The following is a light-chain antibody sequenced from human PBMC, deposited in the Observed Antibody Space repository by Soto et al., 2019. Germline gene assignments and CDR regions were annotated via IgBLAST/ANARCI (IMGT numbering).Light chain of an antibody. Sequence: QSALTQPRSVSGSPGQSVTVSCIGTSSDVGDYNSVSWYQQHPGKAPKLMIYDVSKRPSGVPDRFSGSKSGNTASLTISGLQAEDEADYYCGAWDDSLSAWVFGGGTKLTVL. CDR2: DVS. J-gene: IGLJ3*02. CDR1: SSDVGDYNS. V-gene: IGLV2-11*01. CDR3: GAWDDSLSAWV.